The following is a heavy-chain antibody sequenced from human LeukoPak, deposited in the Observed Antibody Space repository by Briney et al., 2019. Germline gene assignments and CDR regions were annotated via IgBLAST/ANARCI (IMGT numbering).Heavy chain of an antibody. J-gene: IGHJ4*02. CDR3: ARLSPVGAT. CDR1: GYSISSGYY. V-gene: IGHV4-38-2*01. CDR2: IYHSGST. D-gene: IGHD1-26*01. Sequence: SETLSLTCAVSGYSISSGYYWGWIRQPPGKGLEWIGSIYHSGSTYYNPSLKSRVTISLDTSKNQFSLKLSSVTAADTAVYYCARLSPVGATWGQGTLVTVSS.